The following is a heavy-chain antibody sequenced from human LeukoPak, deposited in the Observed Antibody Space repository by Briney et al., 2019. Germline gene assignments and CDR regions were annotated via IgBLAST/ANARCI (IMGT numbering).Heavy chain of an antibody. V-gene: IGHV1-2*02. D-gene: IGHD5-12*01. J-gene: IGHJ4*02. Sequence: GASVKVSCKASGYTFTSYAMNWVRQAPGQGLEWMGWINPNSGGTNYAQKFQGRVTMTRDTSISTAYMELSRLRSDDTAVYYCAREGEWLRFVADYWGQGTLVTVSS. CDR3: AREGEWLRFVADY. CDR1: GYTFTSYA. CDR2: INPNSGGT.